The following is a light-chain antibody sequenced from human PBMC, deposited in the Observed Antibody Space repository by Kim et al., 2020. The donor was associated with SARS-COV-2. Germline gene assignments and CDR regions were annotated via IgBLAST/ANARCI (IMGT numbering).Light chain of an antibody. CDR1: QSISSY. CDR2: GAS. J-gene: IGKJ1*01. CDR3: QQYSISPRT. V-gene: IGKV3-20*01. Sequence: EIVLTQSPGTLSLSPGERATLSCRASQSISSYLAWHQQKPGQAPRLLIYGASSRASGIPDRFSGSGSGTDFTLTISRLEPEDFAVYYCQQYSISPRTFGQGTKVDIK.